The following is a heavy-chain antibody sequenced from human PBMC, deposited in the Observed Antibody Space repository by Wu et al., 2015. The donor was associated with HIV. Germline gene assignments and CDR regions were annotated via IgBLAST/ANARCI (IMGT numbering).Heavy chain of an antibody. D-gene: IGHD5-24*01. CDR1: GYSFTSHH. CDR3: ARLQSLHGLYSNADY. CDR2: INPNRGGT. Sequence: QVLLLQSGAEVKKPGASVKVACKASGYSFTSHHMHWVRQAPGQGLEWMGWINPNRGGTKYAQNFQGRITMTRDTAVSTAYMELNSLRFDDTAVYYCARLQSLHGLYSNADYWGQGTLVTVSS. J-gene: IGHJ4*02. V-gene: IGHV1-2*02.